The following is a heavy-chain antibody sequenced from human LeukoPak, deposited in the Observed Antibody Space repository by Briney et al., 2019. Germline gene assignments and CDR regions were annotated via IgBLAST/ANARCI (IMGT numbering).Heavy chain of an antibody. CDR3: ATGAPWDAARDY. CDR2: IIAYNGNT. V-gene: IGHV1-18*01. D-gene: IGHD1-26*01. CDR1: GSSFSTYD. J-gene: IGHJ4*02. Sequence: GASVKVSCKASGSSFSTYDINWVRQAPGQALEWMGWIIAYNGNTIYAQKFQGRVTMTTDTSTSTAYMELRSLRSDDTAVYYCATGAPWDAARDYWGQGTLVTVSS.